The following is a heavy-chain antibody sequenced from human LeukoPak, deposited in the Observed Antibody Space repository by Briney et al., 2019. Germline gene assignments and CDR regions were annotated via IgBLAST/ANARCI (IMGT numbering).Heavy chain of an antibody. V-gene: IGHV3-48*01. J-gene: IGHJ4*02. Sequence: GGSLRLSWAASGFTFSTSNMNCVRQAPRKWLEWMSYISGSSSTIYYADSVKGRFTISRDNDKNSLYLQMNSLRAEDTAVYYCARALVAAARNFDYWGQGALVTVPS. CDR1: GFTFSTSN. CDR3: ARALVAAARNFDY. D-gene: IGHD6-13*01. CDR2: ISGSSSTI.